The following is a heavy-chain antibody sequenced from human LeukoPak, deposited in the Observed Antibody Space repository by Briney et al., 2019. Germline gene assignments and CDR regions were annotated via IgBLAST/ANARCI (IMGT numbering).Heavy chain of an antibody. CDR2: ISGSGGST. CDR3: AKTGSWWYFFDY. CDR1: GFSFSSYA. V-gene: IGHV3-23*01. D-gene: IGHD2-15*01. J-gene: IGHJ4*02. Sequence: GGSLRLSCAASGFSFSSYAMHWVRHAPGKGLEWVSAISGSGGSTYYADSVKGRFTISRDNSKNTLYLQMNSLRAEDTAVYYCAKTGSWWYFFDYWGQGTLVTVSS.